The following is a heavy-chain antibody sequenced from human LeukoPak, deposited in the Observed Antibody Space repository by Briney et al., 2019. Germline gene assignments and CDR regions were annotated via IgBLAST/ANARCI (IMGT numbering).Heavy chain of an antibody. V-gene: IGHV3-23*01. Sequence: PGGSLRLSCAASGFTFSSYAMSWVRQAPGKGLEWVSAISGSGGSTYYADSVKGRFTISRDNSKNTLYLQMNSLRAEDTAVYYCAKIGGYSSGWYELDYWGQGTLVTVSS. CDR1: GFTFSSYA. D-gene: IGHD6-19*01. J-gene: IGHJ4*02. CDR2: ISGSGGST. CDR3: AKIGGYSSGWYELDY.